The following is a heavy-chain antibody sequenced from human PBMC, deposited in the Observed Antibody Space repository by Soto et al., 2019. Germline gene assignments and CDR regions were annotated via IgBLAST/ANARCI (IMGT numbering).Heavy chain of an antibody. CDR3: ARYTTYSSSWYDY. V-gene: IGHV4-34*01. D-gene: IGHD6-13*01. CDR2: INHSGST. Sequence: LSLTCAVYGGSFSGYYWSWIRQPPGKGLEWIGEINHSGSTNYNPSLKSRVTISVDTSKNQFSLKLSSVTAADTAVYYCARYTTYSSSWYDYWGQGTRVTVSS. J-gene: IGHJ4*02. CDR1: GGSFSGYY.